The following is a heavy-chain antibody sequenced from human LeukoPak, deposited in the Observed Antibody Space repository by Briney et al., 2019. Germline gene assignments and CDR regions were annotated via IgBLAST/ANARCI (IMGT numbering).Heavy chain of an antibody. J-gene: IGHJ5*02. D-gene: IGHD2-2*01. CDR3: AKEGYCSTTSCVYKWFDP. CDR1: GYTFLKQY. Sequence: ASVKVSCKASGYTFLKQYMHWLRPAPGQGLEWMGFINHTGGRTNYAQKFQGRVTMTRDTSTSTVYMELSSLRSEDTAVYYCAKEGYCSTTSCVYKWFDPWGQGTLVTVSS. V-gene: IGHV1-46*01. CDR2: INHTGGRT.